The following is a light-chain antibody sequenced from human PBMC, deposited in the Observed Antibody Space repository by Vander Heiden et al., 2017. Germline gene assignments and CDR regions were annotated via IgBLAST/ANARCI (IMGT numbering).Light chain of an antibody. CDR3: QQSYSTPQT. V-gene: IGKV1-39*01. CDR2: AAS. J-gene: IGKJ1*01. Sequence: IQTPHTPSSLSASVGDRVTITCRASQSISSYLNWYQQKPGKAPKLLIYAASSLQSGVPSRFSGSGSGTDFTLTISRLQTEDFATYYCQQSYSTPQTFGQGTKVEIK. CDR1: QSISSY.